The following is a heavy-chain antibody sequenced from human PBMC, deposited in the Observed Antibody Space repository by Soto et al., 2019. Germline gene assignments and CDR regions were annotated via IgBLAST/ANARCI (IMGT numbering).Heavy chain of an antibody. D-gene: IGHD3-22*01. Sequence: GGSLRLSCAASGFTFSSYAMSWVRQAPGKGLEWVSAISGSGGSTYYADSVKGRFTISRDNSKNTLYLQMNSLRAEDTAVYYCVRTPTAYYYDSSGYPSYFDYWGQGTLVTVSS. CDR2: ISGSGGST. J-gene: IGHJ4*02. CDR1: GFTFSSYA. V-gene: IGHV3-23*01. CDR3: VRTPTAYYYDSSGYPSYFDY.